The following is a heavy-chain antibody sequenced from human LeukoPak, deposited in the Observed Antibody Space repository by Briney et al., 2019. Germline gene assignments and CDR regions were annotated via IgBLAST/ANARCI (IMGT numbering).Heavy chain of an antibody. V-gene: IGHV3-74*01. D-gene: IGHD6-13*01. CDR3: ARGAVAGTD. CDR1: GFTLSSYW. CDR2: IKSDGTST. J-gene: IGHJ4*02. Sequence: GGSLRLSCAASGFTLSSYWMHWVRQVPGKGLVWVSRIKSDGTSTSYADSVKGRFTISRDNAKNTLYLQMNSLRAEDTAVYYCARGAVAGTDWGQGTLVTVSS.